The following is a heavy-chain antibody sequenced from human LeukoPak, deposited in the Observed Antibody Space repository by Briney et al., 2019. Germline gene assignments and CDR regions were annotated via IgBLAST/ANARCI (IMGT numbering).Heavy chain of an antibody. J-gene: IGHJ3*02. V-gene: IGHV3-30-3*01. Sequence: GGSLRLSCAASGFTFSSYAMHWVRQAPGKGLEWVAVISYDGSNKYYADSVKGRFTISRDNSKNTLYLQMNSLRAEDTAVYYCARGSRGYSYGQDDAFDIWGQGTMVTVSS. CDR3: ARGSRGYSYGQDDAFDI. CDR1: GFTFSSYA. CDR2: ISYDGSNK. D-gene: IGHD5-18*01.